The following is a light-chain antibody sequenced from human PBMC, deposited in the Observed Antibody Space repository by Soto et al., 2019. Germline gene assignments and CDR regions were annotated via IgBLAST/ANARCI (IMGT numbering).Light chain of an antibody. V-gene: IGLV1-44*01. CDR3: AAWDDSLNGHWV. Sequence: QSVLTQPPSASGTPGQRVTISCSGSSSNIGSNGINWYQQVPGTAPKLLIYDDNQRPSGVPDRFSGSKSGTSASLAISGLQSDDEADYYCAAWDDSLNGHWVFGGGTKVTVL. J-gene: IGLJ3*02. CDR1: SSNIGSNG. CDR2: DDN.